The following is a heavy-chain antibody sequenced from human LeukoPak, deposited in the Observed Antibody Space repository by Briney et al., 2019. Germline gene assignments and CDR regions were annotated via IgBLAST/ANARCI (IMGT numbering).Heavy chain of an antibody. J-gene: IGHJ4*02. Sequence: GGSLRLSCAASGFTFSSYSMNWVRQAPGKGLEWVSSISSRSSYIYYADSVKGRFTISRDNSKNTLYLQMNSLRAEDTAVYYCASNLLRWYDFDYWGQGTLVTVSS. CDR3: ASNLLRWYDFDY. CDR1: GFTFSSYS. CDR2: ISSRSSYI. V-gene: IGHV3-21*04. D-gene: IGHD4-23*01.